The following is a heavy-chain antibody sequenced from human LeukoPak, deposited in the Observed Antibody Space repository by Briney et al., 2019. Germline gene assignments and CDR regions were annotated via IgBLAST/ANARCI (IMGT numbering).Heavy chain of an antibody. CDR2: IKQDGSEK. CDR1: GLTFSSYW. D-gene: IGHD2-2*02. V-gene: IGHV3-7*01. J-gene: IGHJ6*02. CDR3: ARWHTLDV. Sequence: GGSLRLSCAASGLTFSSYWMSWVRQAPGKGLEWVANIKQDGSEKYFLDSVKGRFTISRDNAKNSLYLQMNSLRAEDTAVYYCARWHTLDVWGQGTTVIVSS.